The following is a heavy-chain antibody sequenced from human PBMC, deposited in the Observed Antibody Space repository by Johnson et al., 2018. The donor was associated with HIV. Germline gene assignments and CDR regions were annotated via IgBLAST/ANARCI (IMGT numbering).Heavy chain of an antibody. Sequence: QVQLVESGGGVVQPGRSLRLSCAASGFPFSTYSMHWVRQAPGKGLEWVTVISHDGSNKYYADSVKGRFTIARDNSKNTLYLQMNSLRAEDTAVYYCARENGIAAAGDLDIWGQGTMVTVSS. CDR1: GFPFSTYS. J-gene: IGHJ3*02. CDR2: ISHDGSNK. D-gene: IGHD6-13*01. V-gene: IGHV3-30*04. CDR3: ARENGIAAAGDLDI.